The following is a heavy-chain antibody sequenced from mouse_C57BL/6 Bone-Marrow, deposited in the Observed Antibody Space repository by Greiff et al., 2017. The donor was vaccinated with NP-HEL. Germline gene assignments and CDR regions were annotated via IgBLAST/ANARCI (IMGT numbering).Heavy chain of an antibody. V-gene: IGHV1-53*01. J-gene: IGHJ3*01. CDR1: GYTFTSYW. CDR2: INPSNGGT. Sequence: VQLQQPGTELVQPGASVKLSCKASGYTFTSYWMPWVKQRPGQGLEWIGNINPSNGGTNYNEKFKSKATLTVDKSSSTAYMQLSSLTSEDSAVYYCARDSSGYAWFAYWGQGTLVTVSA. D-gene: IGHD3-2*02. CDR3: ARDSSGYAWFAY.